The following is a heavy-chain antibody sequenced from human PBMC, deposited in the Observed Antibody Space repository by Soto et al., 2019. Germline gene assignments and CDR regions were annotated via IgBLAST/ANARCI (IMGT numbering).Heavy chain of an antibody. CDR1: GFTFDDYA. Sequence: EVQLVESGGGLVQPGRSLRLSCAASGFTFDDYAMHWVRQAPGKGLEWVSGISWNSGSIGYADSVKGRFTISRDNAKNSLYLQMNSLRAEDTALYYCAKGYCTSTNCYYYYYMDVWGKGTTVTVSS. CDR3: AKGYCTSTNCYYYYYMDV. V-gene: IGHV3-9*01. J-gene: IGHJ6*03. CDR2: ISWNSGSI. D-gene: IGHD2-2*01.